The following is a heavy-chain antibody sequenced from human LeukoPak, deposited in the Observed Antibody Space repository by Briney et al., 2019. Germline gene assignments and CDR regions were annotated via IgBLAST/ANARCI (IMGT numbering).Heavy chain of an antibody. D-gene: IGHD2/OR15-2a*01. Sequence: ASVKVSCKASGYTFTSYGISWVRQAPGQGLEWMGWISAYNGNTNYAQKLQGRVTMTTDTSTSTAYMDLRRLRSDDTAVYYCARDCNSGNCYSDSWGQGTLVTVSS. V-gene: IGHV1-18*01. CDR2: ISAYNGNT. CDR3: ARDCNSGNCYSDS. CDR1: GYTFTSYG. J-gene: IGHJ4*02.